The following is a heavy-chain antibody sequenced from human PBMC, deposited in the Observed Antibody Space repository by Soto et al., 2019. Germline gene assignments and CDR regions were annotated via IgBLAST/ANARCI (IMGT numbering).Heavy chain of an antibody. D-gene: IGHD6-6*01. CDR1: GYTFTGYY. CDR3: ARSIADYYYYMDV. V-gene: IGHV1-2*04. J-gene: IGHJ6*03. CDR2: INPNSGGT. Sequence: ASVKVSCKASGYTFTGYYMHWVRRAPGQGLEWMGWINPNSGGTNYAQKFQGWVTMTRDTSISTAYMELSRLRSDDTAVYYCARSIADYYYYMDVWGKGTTVTVSS.